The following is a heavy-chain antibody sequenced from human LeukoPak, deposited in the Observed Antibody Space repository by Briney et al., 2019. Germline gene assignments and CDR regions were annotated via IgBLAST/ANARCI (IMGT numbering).Heavy chain of an antibody. Sequence: GGSLRLSCAASGFTFSSCEMNWVRQTPGKGLEWVSYIDSSGTTIYYADSVKGRFTISRDNAKNSLYLQMNSLRAEDTAVHYCARVYRRYFDYWGQGTLVTVSS. D-gene: IGHD1-14*01. CDR2: IDSSGTTI. CDR3: ARVYRRYFDY. J-gene: IGHJ4*02. CDR1: GFTFSSCE. V-gene: IGHV3-48*03.